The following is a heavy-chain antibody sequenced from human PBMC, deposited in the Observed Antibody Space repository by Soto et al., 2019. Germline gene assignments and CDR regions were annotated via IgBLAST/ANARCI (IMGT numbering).Heavy chain of an antibody. D-gene: IGHD1-26*01. V-gene: IGHV3-72*01. J-gene: IGHJ6*01. CDR3: ARGLLGGDPGYTFQGMDV. CDR2: SRNRVNSHTT. CDR1: GFTFSDHY. Sequence: EVQLVESGGGLVQPGGSLRLSCAASGFTFSDHYMDWVRQAPGKGLEWVARSRNRVNSHTTEYAASVKGRFTISRDDSKSFRDVEVNSLTIEYSAVYYCARGLLGGDPGYTFQGMDVWGRGTTVNVSS.